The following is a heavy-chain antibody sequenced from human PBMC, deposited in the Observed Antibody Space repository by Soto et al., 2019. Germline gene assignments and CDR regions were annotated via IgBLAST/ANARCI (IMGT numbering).Heavy chain of an antibody. CDR1: GYTFTSYG. Sequence: QVQLVQSGAEVKKPGASVKVSCKTSGYTFTSYGITWVRQAPGQGLEWMGWISGTTGNTNYAQRFPGNATITTETSAITTYMELRILRLDDMVVYYFAGDTGADLCAYGGQGNLVTVSS. CDR3: AGDTGADLCAY. D-gene: IGHD1-1*01. CDR2: ISGTTGNT. J-gene: IGHJ4*02. V-gene: IGHV1-18*03.